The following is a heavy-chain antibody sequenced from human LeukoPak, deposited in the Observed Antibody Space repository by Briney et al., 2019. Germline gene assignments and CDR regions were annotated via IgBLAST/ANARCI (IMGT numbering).Heavy chain of an antibody. V-gene: IGHV4-59*01. CDR2: IYYSGST. D-gene: IGHD2/OR15-2a*01. CDR3: ARCLSRCNNGFDI. CDR1: GASISGYY. Sequence: SETLSLTCSVSGASISGYYWSWIRQPPGKGLEWFGHIYYSGSTTYNPSLKSRVTISVASSKNQFSLRLSSVTAADTAVYYCARCLSRCNNGFDIWGQGTMVTVSS. J-gene: IGHJ3*02.